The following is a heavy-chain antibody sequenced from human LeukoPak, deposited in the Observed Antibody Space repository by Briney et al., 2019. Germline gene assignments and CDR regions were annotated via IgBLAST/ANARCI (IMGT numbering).Heavy chain of an antibody. CDR1: GFTFSSYS. D-gene: IGHD5-24*01. J-gene: IGHJ4*02. V-gene: IGHV3-21*04. Sequence: GGSLRLSCAASGFTFSSYSMNWVRQAPGKGLEWVSSISSSSSYIYYADSVKGRFTISRDNSKNTLYLQMNSLRAEDTAVYYCAKDRLRLRWLQLQGDYWGQGTLVTVSS. CDR3: AKDRLRLRWLQLQGDY. CDR2: ISSSSSYI.